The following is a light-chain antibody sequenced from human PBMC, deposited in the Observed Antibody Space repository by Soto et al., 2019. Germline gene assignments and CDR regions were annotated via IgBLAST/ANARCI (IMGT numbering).Light chain of an antibody. CDR3: QQLNSYPLT. CDR1: QDISTY. J-gene: IGKJ4*01. Sequence: DIQLTQSPSFLSASVGDRVTITCRASQDISTYLAWYQRQPGKAPKLLIYTTSTLQSGVPSRFSGSGSGTEFTLTISSLQPEDFATYYCQQLNSYPLTFGGGTKVEIK. V-gene: IGKV1-9*01. CDR2: TTS.